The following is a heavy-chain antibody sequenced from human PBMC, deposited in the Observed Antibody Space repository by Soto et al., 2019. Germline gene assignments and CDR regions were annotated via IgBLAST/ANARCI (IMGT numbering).Heavy chain of an antibody. CDR1: GFTFSSYE. CDR2: ISSSGSTI. Sequence: GGSLRLSCAASGFTFSSYEMNWVRQAPGKGLEWVSYISSSGSTIYYADSVKGRFTISRDNSKNSLYLQMNSLRAEDTAVYYCAREPPFSEWLSLYYSYGMDXWGLGTPVTVS. J-gene: IGHJ6*02. D-gene: IGHD3-3*01. V-gene: IGHV3-48*03. CDR3: AREPPFSEWLSLYYSYGMDX.